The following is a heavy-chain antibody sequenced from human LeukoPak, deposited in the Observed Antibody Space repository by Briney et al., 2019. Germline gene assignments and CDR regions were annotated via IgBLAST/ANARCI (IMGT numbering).Heavy chain of an antibody. CDR1: GGSISSYY. Sequence: PSETLSLTCTVSGGSISSYYWSWIRQPPGKGLEWIGYIYYRGSTNYNPSLKSRVTISVDTSKNQFSLKLSSVTAADTAVYYCARGGSYYAYWGQGTLVTVSS. D-gene: IGHD1-26*01. CDR2: IYYRGST. CDR3: ARGGSYYAY. V-gene: IGHV4-59*01. J-gene: IGHJ4*02.